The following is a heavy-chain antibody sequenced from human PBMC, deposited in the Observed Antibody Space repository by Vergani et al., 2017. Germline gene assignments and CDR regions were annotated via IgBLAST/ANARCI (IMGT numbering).Heavy chain of an antibody. CDR2: IIPILGIA. D-gene: IGHD3-3*01. Sequence: QVQLVQSGAEVKKPGSSVKVSCKASGGTFSSYAISWVRQAPGQGLEWMGRIIPILGIANYAQKFQGRVTITADKSTSTAYMELSSLRSEDTAVYYCATHDFWSGYINYYYMDVWGKGTTVTVSS. CDR1: GGTFSSYA. CDR3: ATHDFWSGYINYYYMDV. J-gene: IGHJ6*03. V-gene: IGHV1-69*04.